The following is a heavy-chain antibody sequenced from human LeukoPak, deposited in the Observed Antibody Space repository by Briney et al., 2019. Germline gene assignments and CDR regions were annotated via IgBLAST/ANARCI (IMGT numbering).Heavy chain of an antibody. Sequence: GGSLRLSCAASGFTFSSYSMNWVRQAPGKGLEWVSSISSSSSYIYYADPVKGRFTISRDNAKNSLYLQMNSLRAEDTAVYYCARDHPDYYDSSGYYPKHYYYMDVWGKGTTVTVSS. V-gene: IGHV3-21*01. CDR2: ISSSSSYI. CDR3: ARDHPDYYDSSGYYPKHYYYMDV. D-gene: IGHD3-22*01. J-gene: IGHJ6*03. CDR1: GFTFSSYS.